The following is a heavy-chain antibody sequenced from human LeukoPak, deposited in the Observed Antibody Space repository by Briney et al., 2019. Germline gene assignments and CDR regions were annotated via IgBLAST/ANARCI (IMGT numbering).Heavy chain of an antibody. CDR3: ARSPFYGGNLLGWFDP. Sequence: ASAKVSCKASGYTFTGYYMHWVRQAPGQGLEWMGWINPNSGGTNYAQKFQGRVTMTRDTSISTAYMELSRLRSDDTAVYYCARSPFYGGNLLGWFDPWGQGTLVTVSS. J-gene: IGHJ5*02. V-gene: IGHV1-2*02. D-gene: IGHD4-23*01. CDR1: GYTFTGYY. CDR2: INPNSGGT.